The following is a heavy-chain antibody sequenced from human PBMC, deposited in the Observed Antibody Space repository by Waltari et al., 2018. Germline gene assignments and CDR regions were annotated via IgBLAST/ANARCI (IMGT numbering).Heavy chain of an antibody. CDR3: ARQGGTVAELDY. D-gene: IGHD2-15*01. CDR2: IYGSSGST. Sequence: QVQLQESGPGLVKPSETLSLTCAVSGGSISGGYDWSWIRQPPGKGLEWIGYIYGSSGSTNYNPSLKNRVTISKDTSKNQFSLKLSSVTAADTAVYYCARQGGTVAELDYWGQGVLVTVSS. CDR1: GGSISGGYD. J-gene: IGHJ4*02. V-gene: IGHV4-38-2*01.